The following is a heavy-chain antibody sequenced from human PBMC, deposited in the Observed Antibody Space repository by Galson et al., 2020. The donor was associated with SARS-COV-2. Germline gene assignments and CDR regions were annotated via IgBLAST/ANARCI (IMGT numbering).Heavy chain of an antibody. CDR1: GFSLSTSGVG. V-gene: IGHV2-5*01. CDR2: IFWNDDK. CDR3: ARKTYTSSSYNY. J-gene: IGHJ4*02. D-gene: IGHD6-13*01. Sequence: SGPTLVHPRQPLTLTCTFSGFSLSTSGVGMGWIRQPPGKALEWLALIFWNDDKRYSPSLKNRLTITKDTSKNQVVLTMTNMDPVDTATYYCARKTYTSSSYNYWGQGTLVTVSS.